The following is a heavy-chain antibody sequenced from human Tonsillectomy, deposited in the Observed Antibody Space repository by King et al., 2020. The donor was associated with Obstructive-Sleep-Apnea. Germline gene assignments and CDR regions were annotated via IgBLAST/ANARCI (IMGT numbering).Heavy chain of an antibody. CDR2: IYWDDDK. V-gene: IGHV2-5*02. J-gene: IGHJ4*02. CDR3: ALPLRDSSGWEPSPIDY. Sequence: TLKESGPTLVKPTQTLTLTCTFSRFSLSTSGVGVGWIRQPPGKALEWLALIYWDDDKRYSPSLKSRLTITKDTSKNQVVLTMTNMDPVDTATYYCALPLRDSSGWEPSPIDYWGQGTLVTVSS. CDR1: RFSLSTSGVG. D-gene: IGHD6-19*01.